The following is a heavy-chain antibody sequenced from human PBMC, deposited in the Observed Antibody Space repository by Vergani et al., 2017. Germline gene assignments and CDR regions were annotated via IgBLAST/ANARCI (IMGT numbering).Heavy chain of an antibody. CDR1: GFTFSSYA. J-gene: IGHJ5*02. CDR3: ARGATPNWFDP. V-gene: IGHV4-59*01. CDR2: IYYSGST. D-gene: IGHD1-26*01. Sequence: QVQLVESGGGVVQPGRSLRLSCAASGFTFSSYAMSWIRQPPGKGLEWIGYIYYSGSTNYNPSLKSRVTISVDTSKNQFSLKLSSVTAADTAVYYCARGATPNWFDPWGQGTLVTVSS.